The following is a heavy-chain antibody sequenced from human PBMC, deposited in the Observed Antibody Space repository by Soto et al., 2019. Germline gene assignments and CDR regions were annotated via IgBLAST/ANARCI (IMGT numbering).Heavy chain of an antibody. V-gene: IGHV3-74*01. Sequence: GGSLRLSCAASGFTFSSYWMHWVRQAPGKGLEWVSLIKSDGSSTSYADSVKGRFTISRDSAKNTLYLQMNSLRAEDTAVYYCARDEDILTGYYLFDYWGQGTLVTVSS. J-gene: IGHJ4*02. CDR1: GFTFSSYW. CDR2: IKSDGSST. D-gene: IGHD3-9*01. CDR3: ARDEDILTGYYLFDY.